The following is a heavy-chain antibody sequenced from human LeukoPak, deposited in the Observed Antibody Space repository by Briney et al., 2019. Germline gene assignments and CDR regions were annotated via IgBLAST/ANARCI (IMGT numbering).Heavy chain of an antibody. CDR1: GASVSSSIYH. V-gene: IGHV4-61*01. CDR2: TYNGGST. J-gene: IGHJ4*02. Sequence: SETLSLTCTVSGASVSSSIYHWFWIRQPPGKGLEWIGFTYNGGSTYYNPSLKSRVTISVAMAKNQFSLKVMSVTAADTAVYYCVRGHGGYWGQGTLVTVSS. CDR3: VRGHGGY.